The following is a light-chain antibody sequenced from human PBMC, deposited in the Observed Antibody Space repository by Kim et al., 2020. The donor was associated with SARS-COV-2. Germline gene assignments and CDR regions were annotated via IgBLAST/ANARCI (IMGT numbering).Light chain of an antibody. CDR3: HQRSNWPLT. J-gene: IGKJ4*01. Sequence: GERATLSCRASQSVSSYLAWYQQKPGQAPRLLIYDASTRATGIPARFSGSGSGTDFTLTISSLEPEDFAVYYCHQRSNWPLTFGGGTKVDIK. CDR1: QSVSSY. CDR2: DAS. V-gene: IGKV3-11*01.